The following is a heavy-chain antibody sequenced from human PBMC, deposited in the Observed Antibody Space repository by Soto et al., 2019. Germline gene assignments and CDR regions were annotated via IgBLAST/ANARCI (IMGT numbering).Heavy chain of an antibody. CDR1: GGSISSGDYS. CDR3: ARNGGYFQFFDF. D-gene: IGHD3-22*01. V-gene: IGHV4-30-2*01. J-gene: IGHJ5*01. CDR2: IYHSGST. Sequence: TLSLTCAVSGGSISSGDYSWSWIRQPPGKGLDWIGSIYHSGSTYYNPSLKSRVTISVDKSKNQFSLNLNSVTAAETAVYYCARNGGYFQFFDFWGQGTLVTVSS.